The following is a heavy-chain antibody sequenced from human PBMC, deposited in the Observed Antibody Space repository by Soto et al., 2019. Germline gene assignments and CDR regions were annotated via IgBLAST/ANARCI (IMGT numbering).Heavy chain of an antibody. CDR2: ISAYNGNT. Sequence: QVQLVQSGAEVKKPGASVKVSCKASGYTFTSYGISWVRQAPGQGLERMGWISAYNGNTNYAQKLQGRVTMTTDTSTSTAYMELRSLRSDDTAVYYCVRKPGVVVSPSPFDYWGQGTLVTVSS. CDR1: GYTFTSYG. D-gene: IGHD3-22*01. CDR3: VRKPGVVVSPSPFDY. V-gene: IGHV1-18*01. J-gene: IGHJ4*02.